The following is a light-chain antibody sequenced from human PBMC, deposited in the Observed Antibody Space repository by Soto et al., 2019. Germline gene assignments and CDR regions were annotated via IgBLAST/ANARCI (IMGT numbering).Light chain of an antibody. J-gene: IGKJ1*01. CDR2: GAS. CDR1: QSVSSTY. V-gene: IGKV3-20*01. Sequence: EILLTQSPGTLSLSPGERATLSCRASQSVSSTYLAWYQQKPGQAPRLLIYGASRATGIPDRFSGSGSGTDFTLIISRLEPEDFAVYYCQQYAASPWTFGQGTKVDIK. CDR3: QQYAASPWT.